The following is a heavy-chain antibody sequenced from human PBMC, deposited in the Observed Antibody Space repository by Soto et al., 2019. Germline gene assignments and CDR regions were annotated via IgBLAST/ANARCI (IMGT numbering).Heavy chain of an antibody. CDR1: GGTFSSYA. J-gene: IGHJ5*02. CDR2: IIPIFGTA. CDR3: AIRIKIFGVVFDP. D-gene: IGHD3-3*01. Sequence: ASVKVSCKASGGTFSSYAISWVRQAPGQGLEWMGGIIPIFGTANYAQKFQGRVTITADESTSTAYMELSSLRSEDTAVYYCAIRIKIFGVVFDPWGQGTLVTVSS. V-gene: IGHV1-69*13.